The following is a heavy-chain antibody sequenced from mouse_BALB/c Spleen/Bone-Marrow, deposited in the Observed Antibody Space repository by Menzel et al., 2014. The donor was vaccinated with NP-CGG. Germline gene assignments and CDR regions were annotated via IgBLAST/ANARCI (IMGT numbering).Heavy chain of an antibody. CDR1: GFTFSSYT. J-gene: IGHJ4*01. CDR2: ISSGGSYT. CDR3: TRDGKGNYDYAMDY. V-gene: IGHV5-6-4*01. D-gene: IGHD2-1*01. Sequence: EVQGVESGGGLVKPGGSLKLSCAASGFTFSSYTMPWVRQTPEKRLEWVATISSGGSYTYYPDSVKGRFTISRDNAKNTLYLKMSSLKSEDTAMYYCTRDGKGNYDYAMDYWGQGTSVTVSS.